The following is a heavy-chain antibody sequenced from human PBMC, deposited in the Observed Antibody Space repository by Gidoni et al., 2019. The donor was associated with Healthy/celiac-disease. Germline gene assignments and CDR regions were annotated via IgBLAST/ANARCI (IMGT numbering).Heavy chain of an antibody. Sequence: QVQLVQSGAELKKPGSSVKVSCKASGGTFSSYAISWVRQAPGQGLEWMGGIIPIFGTANYAQKFQGRVTITADESTSTAYMELSSLRSEDTAVYYCARCGYYGSGSYRNFDYWGQGTLVTVSS. D-gene: IGHD3-10*01. CDR3: ARCGYYGSGSYRNFDY. CDR2: IIPIFGTA. CDR1: GGTFSSYA. J-gene: IGHJ4*02. V-gene: IGHV1-69*01.